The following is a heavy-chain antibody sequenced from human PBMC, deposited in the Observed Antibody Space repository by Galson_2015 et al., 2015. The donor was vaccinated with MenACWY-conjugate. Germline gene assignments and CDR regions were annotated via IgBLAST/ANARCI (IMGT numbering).Heavy chain of an antibody. V-gene: IGHV4-39*01. CDR3: ARRSKGSSSWYDYYYMDV. CDR2: IYYSGST. CDR1: GGSISSSSYY. J-gene: IGHJ6*03. D-gene: IGHD6-13*01. Sequence: SETLSLTCTVSGGSISSSSYYWGWIRQPPGKGLEWIGSIYYSGSTYYNPSLKSRVTISVDTSKNQFSQKLSSVTAADTVVYYCARRSKGSSSWYDYYYMDVWGKGTTVTVSS.